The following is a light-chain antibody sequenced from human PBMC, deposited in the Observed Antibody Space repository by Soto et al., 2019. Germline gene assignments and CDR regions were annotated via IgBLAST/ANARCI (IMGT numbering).Light chain of an antibody. CDR3: AAWDDSLNGWV. CDR1: TTDVGTYNS. CDR2: DVN. Sequence: QSALTQPRSVSGSPGQSVTISCTGTTTDVGTYNSVSWYQQHPGKAPKLMIYDVNKRPSGVPHRFSGSMSGNTASLTISGLQADDEADYYCAAWDDSLNGWVFGGGTKVTVL. J-gene: IGLJ3*02. V-gene: IGLV2-11*01.